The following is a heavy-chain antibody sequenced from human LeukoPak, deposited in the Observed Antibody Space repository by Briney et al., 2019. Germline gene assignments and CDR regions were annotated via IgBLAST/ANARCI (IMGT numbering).Heavy chain of an antibody. CDR1: GYTFTSYG. Sequence: ASVKVSCKASGYTFTSYGISWVRQAPGQGLEWMGWISAYNGNTNYAQKLQGRVTMTTDTSTSTAYMELRSLRSDDTAVYYCARHLRLPIAAAGISWFDPWGQGTLVTVSS. D-gene: IGHD6-13*01. J-gene: IGHJ5*02. V-gene: IGHV1-18*01. CDR2: ISAYNGNT. CDR3: ARHLRLPIAAAGISWFDP.